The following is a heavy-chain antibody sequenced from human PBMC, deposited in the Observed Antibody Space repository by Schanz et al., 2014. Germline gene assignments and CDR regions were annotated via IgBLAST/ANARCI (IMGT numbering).Heavy chain of an antibody. V-gene: IGHV1-46*01. J-gene: IGHJ5*02. CDR2: INLSGGST. CDR1: GYTFTSYS. D-gene: IGHD6-13*01. CDR3: ASSGAGYSSSWDCDR. Sequence: QVQLVQSGAEVKKPGASVKVSCKASGYTFTSYSMHWVRQAPGQGLEWMGIINLSGGSTNNAQKFQGRLTMTRDTSTSTVYMELSSLRSEDTAVYYCASSGAGYSSSWDCDRWGQGTLVTVSS.